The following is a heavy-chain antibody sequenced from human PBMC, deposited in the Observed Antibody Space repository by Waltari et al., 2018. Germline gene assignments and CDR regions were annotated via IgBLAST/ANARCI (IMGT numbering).Heavy chain of an antibody. J-gene: IGHJ4*02. CDR1: GFTFSSYA. CDR3: AKDRGDYDYIWGSYDY. CDR2: ISGSGGST. V-gene: IGHV3-23*01. D-gene: IGHD3-16*01. Sequence: EVQLFESGGGLVQPGGSLRLSCAASGFTFSSYAMSWVRQAPGKGLEWVSAISGSGGSTYYADSVKGRFTISRDNSKNTLYLQMNSLRAEDTAVYYCAKDRGDYDYIWGSYDYWGQGTLVTVSS.